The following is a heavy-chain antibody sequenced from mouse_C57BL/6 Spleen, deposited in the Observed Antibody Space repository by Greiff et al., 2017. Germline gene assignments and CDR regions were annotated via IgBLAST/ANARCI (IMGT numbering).Heavy chain of an antibody. CDR1: GFTFSSYA. V-gene: IGHV5-4*01. D-gene: IGHD2-3*01. CDR2: ISDGGSYT. CDR3: ARGYDGYYGSFDY. Sequence: DVQLVESGGGLVKPGGSLKLSCAASGFTFSSYAMSWVRQTPEKRLEWVATISDGGSYTYYPDNVKGRFTISRDNAKNNLYLQMSHLKSEDTAMYYCARGYDGYYGSFDYWGQGTTLTVSS. J-gene: IGHJ2*01.